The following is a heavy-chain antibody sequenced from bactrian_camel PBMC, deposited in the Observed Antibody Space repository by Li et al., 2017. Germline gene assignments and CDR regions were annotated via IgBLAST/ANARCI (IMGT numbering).Heavy chain of an antibody. D-gene: IGHD3*01. CDR2: IISDGRP. V-gene: IGHV3S53*01. J-gene: IGHJ6*01. Sequence: VQLVESGGGSVQAGGSLRLSCTVWSSTYCVGWFRQAPGKEREWVAHIISDGRPAVADSLKGRFTISKDNAKNTLYLQMNSLKPEDTAMYYCAAAPYVGGILNPVLVTGARGPRSPSP. CDR1: SSTYC. CDR3: AAAPYVGGILNPVLVT.